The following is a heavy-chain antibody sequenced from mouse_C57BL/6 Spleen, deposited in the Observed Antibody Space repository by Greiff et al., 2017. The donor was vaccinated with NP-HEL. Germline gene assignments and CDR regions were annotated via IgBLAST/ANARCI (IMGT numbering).Heavy chain of an antibody. CDR2: IDPEDGDT. D-gene: IGHD2-2*01. Sequence: EVQLQQSGAELVRPGASVKLSCTASGFNIKDYYMHWVKQRPEQGLEWIGRIDPEDGDTEYAPKFQGKATMTAATSSNTAYLQLSSLTSEDTAVYYCTTNVYGYPFAYWGQGTLVTVSA. CDR1: GFNIKDYY. V-gene: IGHV14-1*01. CDR3: TTNVYGYPFAY. J-gene: IGHJ3*01.